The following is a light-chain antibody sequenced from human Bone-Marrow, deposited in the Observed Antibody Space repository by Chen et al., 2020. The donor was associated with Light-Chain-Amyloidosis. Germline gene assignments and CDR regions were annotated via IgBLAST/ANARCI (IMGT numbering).Light chain of an antibody. Sequence: SSLTQPAPGSGSPGQSATIPCTGTSRDIGTFNYVSWYQQHPGKAPQLIIFEVSNRPSGVSDRFSGSKSGNTASLTISGLQPGDEADFYCSSYTSTTTDVIFGGGTKLTVL. CDR1: SRDIGTFNY. CDR2: EVS. J-gene: IGLJ2*01. CDR3: SSYTSTTTDVI. V-gene: IGLV2-14*01.